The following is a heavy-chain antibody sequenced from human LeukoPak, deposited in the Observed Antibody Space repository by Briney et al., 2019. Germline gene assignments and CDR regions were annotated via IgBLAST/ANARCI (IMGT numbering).Heavy chain of an antibody. CDR3: ARAPSITMVRGGLRWFDP. CDR1: GYSFASYW. J-gene: IGHJ5*02. V-gene: IGHV5-51*01. CDR2: IYPGDSDT. Sequence: PGESLKISCKGSGYSFASYWIGWVRQMPGKGREWMGIIYPGDSDTRYSPSFQGQVTISADKSISTAYLQWSSLKASDTAMYYCARAPSITMVRGGLRWFDPWGQGTLVTVSS. D-gene: IGHD3-10*01.